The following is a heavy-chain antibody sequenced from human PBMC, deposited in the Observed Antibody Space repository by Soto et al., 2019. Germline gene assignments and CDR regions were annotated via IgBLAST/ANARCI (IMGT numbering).Heavy chain of an antibody. V-gene: IGHV1-8*01. CDR3: ARGITGTTGDNWFDP. Sequence: GASVKVSCKASGYTFTSYDINWVRQATGQGLEWMGWMNPNSGNTGYAQKFQGRVTMTRNTSISTAYMELSSLRSEDTAVYYCARGITGTTGDNWFDPWGQGTLVTVSS. D-gene: IGHD1-20*01. J-gene: IGHJ5*02. CDR2: MNPNSGNT. CDR1: GYTFTSYD.